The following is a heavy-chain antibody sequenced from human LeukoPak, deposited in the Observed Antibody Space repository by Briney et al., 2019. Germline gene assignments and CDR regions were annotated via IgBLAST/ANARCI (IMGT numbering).Heavy chain of an antibody. J-gene: IGHJ4*02. V-gene: IGHV3-11*01. Sequence: GGSLRLSCAASGFTFSDYYMSWIRQAPGKGLEWVSYISSSGSTIYYADSVKGRFTISRDNAKNSLYLQMNSLRAEDTAVYYCARDRATYYYDSSGYSGPGYWGQGTLVTVSS. CDR2: ISSSGSTI. CDR3: ARDRATYYYDSSGYSGPGY. CDR1: GFTFSDYY. D-gene: IGHD3-22*01.